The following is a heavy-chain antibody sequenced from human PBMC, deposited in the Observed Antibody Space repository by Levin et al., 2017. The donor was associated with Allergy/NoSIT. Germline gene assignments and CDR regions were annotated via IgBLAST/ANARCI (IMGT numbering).Heavy chain of an antibody. V-gene: IGHV5-51*01. CDR1: GYSFTSYW. Sequence: GGSLRLSCKGSGYSFTSYWIGWVRQMPGKGLEWMGIIYPGDSDTRYSPSFQGQVTISADKSISTAYLQWSSLKASDTAMYYCATAYYYDSALDYWGQGTLVTVSS. CDR2: IYPGDSDT. CDR3: ATAYYYDSALDY. J-gene: IGHJ4*02. D-gene: IGHD3-22*01.